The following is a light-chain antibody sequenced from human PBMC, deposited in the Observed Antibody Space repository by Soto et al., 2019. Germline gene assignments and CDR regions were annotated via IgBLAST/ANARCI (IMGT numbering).Light chain of an antibody. CDR2: DVS. Sequence: LTRAASGSGAPLQASSISCTGTSSDVGGYNYVSWYQQHPGKAPKFMIYDVSNRPSGVSNRFSGSKSGNTASLTISGLQAEDEADYYCRSYTTSNTRQIAFGTGTKVTVL. CDR3: RSYTTSNTRQIA. V-gene: IGLV2-14*01. CDR1: SSDVGGYNY. J-gene: IGLJ1*01.